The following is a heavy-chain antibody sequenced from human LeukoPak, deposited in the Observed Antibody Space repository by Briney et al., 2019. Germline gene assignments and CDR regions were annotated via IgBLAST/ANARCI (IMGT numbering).Heavy chain of an antibody. CDR1: GGTFSSYA. J-gene: IGHJ5*02. CDR3: ARGPPIAAAYWFDP. CDR2: IIPIFGTA. D-gene: IGHD6-13*01. Sequence: SVKVSCKASGGTFSSYAISWVRQAPGQGLEWIGGIIPIFGTANYAQKFQGRVTITTDESTSTAYMELSSLRSEDTAVYYCARGPPIAAAYWFDPWGQGTLVTVSS. V-gene: IGHV1-69*05.